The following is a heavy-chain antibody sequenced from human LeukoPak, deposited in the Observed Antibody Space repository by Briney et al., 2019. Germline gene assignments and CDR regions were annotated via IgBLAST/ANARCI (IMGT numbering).Heavy chain of an antibody. CDR2: IYHSGST. Sequence: KASQTLSLTCTVSGGSISSGGYYWSWIRQPPGKGLEWIGYIYHSGSTYYNPSLKSRVTISVDRSKNQFSLKLSSVTAADTAVYYCARDTYCSSTSCYTAGIDPWGQGTLVTVSS. CDR3: ARDTYCSSTSCYTAGIDP. V-gene: IGHV4-30-2*01. CDR1: GGSISSGGYY. J-gene: IGHJ5*02. D-gene: IGHD2-2*02.